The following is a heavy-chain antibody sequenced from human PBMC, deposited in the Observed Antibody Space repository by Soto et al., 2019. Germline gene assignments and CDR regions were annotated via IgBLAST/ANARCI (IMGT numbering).Heavy chain of an antibody. J-gene: IGHJ6*02. D-gene: IGHD3-9*01. CDR3: ARAYDILTGYYWDVNYYYGMDV. Sequence: ASVKVSCKASGYTFTGYYMHWVRQAPGQGLEWMGWINPNSGGTNYAQKFQGWVTMTRDTSISTAYMELSRLRSDDTAVYYCARAYDILTGYYWDVNYYYGMDVWGQGTTVTVSS. CDR2: INPNSGGT. CDR1: GYTFTGYY. V-gene: IGHV1-2*04.